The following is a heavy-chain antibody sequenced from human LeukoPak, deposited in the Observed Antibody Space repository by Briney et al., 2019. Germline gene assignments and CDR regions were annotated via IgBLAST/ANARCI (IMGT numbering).Heavy chain of an antibody. Sequence: GASVKVSCKAPGYTFASYGISWLRQAPGQGLEWVGWVSAYNGNTKYAQKVQGRVSMTTDTSTSTAYMELRSLRSDDTALYYCARVSCGYNCHYGMDVWGQGTTVTVSS. CDR2: VSAYNGNT. J-gene: IGHJ6*02. CDR1: GYTFASYG. CDR3: ARVSCGYNCHYGMDV. V-gene: IGHV1-18*01. D-gene: IGHD5-18*01.